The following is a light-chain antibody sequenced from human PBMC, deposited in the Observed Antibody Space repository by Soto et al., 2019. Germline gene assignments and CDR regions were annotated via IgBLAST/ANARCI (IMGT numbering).Light chain of an antibody. V-gene: IGKV3-20*01. Sequence: EIVLTQSPGTLSLSPGERATLSCRAGQRVSSSYLAWYQQKTGQATRLLIYGASSRATGIPDSFSGSGSGTDFTLAISRLEPEDFAVYYCQQYGSSPTTFGQGTKVDIK. CDR3: QQYGSSPTT. CDR1: QRVSSSY. J-gene: IGKJ1*01. CDR2: GAS.